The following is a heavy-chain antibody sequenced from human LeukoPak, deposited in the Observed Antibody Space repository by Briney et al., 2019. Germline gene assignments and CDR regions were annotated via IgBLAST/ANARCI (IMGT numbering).Heavy chain of an antibody. CDR3: AREKMTTFTADAFDI. D-gene: IGHD5-24*01. CDR2: IYPGDSQT. V-gene: IGHV5-51*01. J-gene: IGHJ3*02. CDR1: GYRFNSYW. Sequence: GESLKISCKGSGYRFNSYWIAWVRQTPGKGLEWMGSIYPGDSQTRYSPSLQGQVTIPVDKSINTASLQWSSLKASDTAMYYCAREKMTTFTADAFDIWGQGTMVPVSS.